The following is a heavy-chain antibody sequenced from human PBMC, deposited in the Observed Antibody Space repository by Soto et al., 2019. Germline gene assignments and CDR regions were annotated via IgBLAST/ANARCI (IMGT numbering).Heavy chain of an antibody. J-gene: IGHJ4*02. CDR1: RFTFSSYW. Sequence: GGSLRLSCAASRFTFSSYWMHWVRQAPGKGLVWVSRLNDDGSITTYADSVKGRFTISRDNAKNSLYLQMNSLRAEDTAVYYCARVGPPSDYWGQGTQVTSPQ. V-gene: IGHV3-74*01. CDR2: LNDDGSIT. CDR3: ARVGPPSDY.